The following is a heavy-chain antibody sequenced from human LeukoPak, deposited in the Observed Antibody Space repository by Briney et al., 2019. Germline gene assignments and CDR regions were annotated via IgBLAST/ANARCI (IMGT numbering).Heavy chain of an antibody. CDR2: ISSSSSYI. D-gene: IGHD5/OR15-5a*01. V-gene: IGHV3-21*01. J-gene: IGHJ5*02. CDR1: GFTFRTYS. CDR3: ARGLSESVSRHLFDP. Sequence: PGRSLRLSCAASGFTFRTYSMNWVRQAPGKGLEWVSSISSSSSYIYYTDSVKARFTISRDNAKSSMYLQMNSLRAEDTAVFYCARGLSESVSRHLFDPWGQGTLVTVSS.